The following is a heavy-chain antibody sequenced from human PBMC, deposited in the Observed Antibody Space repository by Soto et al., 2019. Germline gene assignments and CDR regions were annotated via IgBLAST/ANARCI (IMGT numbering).Heavy chain of an antibody. CDR3: ARSGYSSGFDYYYYGMDV. CDR2: ISSSSTTI. CDR1: GFTFSSYE. D-gene: IGHD5-18*01. J-gene: IGHJ6*02. V-gene: IGHV3-48*03. Sequence: LRLSCAASGFTFSSYEMHWVRQAPGKGLEWVSYISSSSTTIHYADSVKGRFTISRDNAKNSLYLEMNSLRAEDTAVYYCARSGYSSGFDYYYYGMDVWGQLTTVTVSS.